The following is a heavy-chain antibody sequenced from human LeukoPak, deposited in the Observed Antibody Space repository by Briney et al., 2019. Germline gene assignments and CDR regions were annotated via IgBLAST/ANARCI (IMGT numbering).Heavy chain of an antibody. V-gene: IGHV3-23*01. CDR2: ISDSAGST. Sequence: PGGSLRLSCAASGFTFSNYGMNWVRQAPGKGLEWVSSISDSAGSTFYADSVKGRFTISRDNSKNTLYLQMNSLRAGDTAIYYCAKRIQYSSSSAYFDDCGERTLVTLSS. D-gene: IGHD6-6*01. CDR3: AKRIQYSSSSAYFDD. J-gene: IGHJ4*02. CDR1: GFTFSNYG.